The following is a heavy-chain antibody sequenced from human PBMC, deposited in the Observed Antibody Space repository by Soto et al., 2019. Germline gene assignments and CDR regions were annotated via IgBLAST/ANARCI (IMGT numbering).Heavy chain of an antibody. V-gene: IGHV1-2*04. CDR3: ARGDSTDCSSGVCSFFYSHDMDV. Sequence: AAVNLSCTAPGYSFTDYHIHWVRQAPVQGLEWLGRIKPKSVGTSTAQNFQGWVSITTDTSISTTSMELTRLTSHDTAIYYCARGDSTDCSSGVCSFFYSHDMDVWGQGTTVTVSS. D-gene: IGHD2-8*01. J-gene: IGHJ6*02. CDR2: IKPKSVGT. CDR1: GYSFTDYH.